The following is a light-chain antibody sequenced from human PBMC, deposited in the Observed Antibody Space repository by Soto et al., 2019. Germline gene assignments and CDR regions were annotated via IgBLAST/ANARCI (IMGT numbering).Light chain of an antibody. V-gene: IGLV1-51*01. Sequence: QSVLTQPPSVSAAPRQKVTISCSGSSSNIGNNYVSWYHRVPGTDPKLLIYDNNERPSGIPDRCSGSKSGTSATLDITGLQTGDEGDYYCGTWDSRLRVVVFGGGTKLTVL. CDR2: DNN. CDR3: GTWDSRLRVVV. J-gene: IGLJ2*01. CDR1: SSNIGNNY.